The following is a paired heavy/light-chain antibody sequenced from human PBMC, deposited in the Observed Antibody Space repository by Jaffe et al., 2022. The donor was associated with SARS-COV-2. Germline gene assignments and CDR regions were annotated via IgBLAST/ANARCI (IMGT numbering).Light chain of an antibody. CDR2: GAS. V-gene: IGKV3-20*01. CDR1: QSVSSNY. J-gene: IGKJ1*01. Sequence: EIVLVQSPGTLSLSPGERATLSCRASQSVSSNYLAWYQQKPGQAPRLLIHGASSRATGIPDRFSGSGSGTDFTLTISRLEPEDFVVYYCQQYGRSPPWTFGQGTKVEIK. CDR3: QQYGRSPPWT.
Heavy chain of an antibody. J-gene: IGHJ3*01. D-gene: IGHD4-17*01. CDR1: GFTFSSYG. Sequence: QVQLVESGGGEVQPGGSLRLSCAASGFTFSSYGMHWVRQAPGKGLEWVAVISYDGSNKYYTDSVKGRFTISRDNSRNTLYLQMNSLRAEDTAVYYCARDFFYGDFVSAFDVWGQGTMVTVSS. V-gene: IGHV3-33*01. CDR2: ISYDGSNK. CDR3: ARDFFYGDFVSAFDV.